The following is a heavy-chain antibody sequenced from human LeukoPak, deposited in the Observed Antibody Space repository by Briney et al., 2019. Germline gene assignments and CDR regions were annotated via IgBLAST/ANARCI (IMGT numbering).Heavy chain of an antibody. D-gene: IGHD6-19*01. CDR3: ARDIGSGWGSYFDY. J-gene: IGHJ4*02. CDR1: GYTFTSYA. Sequence: GASVTVSCKASGYTFTSYAMHWVRQAPGQRLEWMGWINAGNGNTKYSQKFQGRVTITRDTSASTAYMELSSLRSEDTAVYYCARDIGSGWGSYFDYWGQGTLVTVSS. V-gene: IGHV1-3*01. CDR2: INAGNGNT.